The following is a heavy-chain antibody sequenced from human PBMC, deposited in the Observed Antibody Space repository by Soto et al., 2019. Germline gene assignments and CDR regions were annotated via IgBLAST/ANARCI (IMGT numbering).Heavy chain of an antibody. CDR2: IYYSGSP. CDR1: GGSISSGGYY. Sequence: SETLSLTCTVSGGSISSGGYYWSWIRQHPGQGLEWIGYIYYSGSPYYNPSLRSRVTISVDRSKNQFSLKLSSVTAADTAIYYCARGGHGDYTYYYYGMDVWGQGTTVTVSS. V-gene: IGHV4-31*03. D-gene: IGHD4-17*01. CDR3: ARGGHGDYTYYYYGMDV. J-gene: IGHJ6*02.